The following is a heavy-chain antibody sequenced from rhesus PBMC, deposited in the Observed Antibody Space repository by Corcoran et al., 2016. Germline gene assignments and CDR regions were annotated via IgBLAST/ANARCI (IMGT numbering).Heavy chain of an antibody. Sequence: QVQLQESGPGVVKPSETLSLTCAVSGGSISGGYDWSWIRQPPGKGLEWIGDIYGSSGSTNYNPSFKNRVTISTDASKNEFSLKLSSVTAADTAVYYCARIYTVTWLPIDYWGQGVLVTVSS. CDR3: ARIYTVTWLPIDY. V-gene: IGHV4-76*01. CDR1: GGSISGGYD. D-gene: IGHD4-23*01. J-gene: IGHJ4*01. CDR2: IYGSSGST.